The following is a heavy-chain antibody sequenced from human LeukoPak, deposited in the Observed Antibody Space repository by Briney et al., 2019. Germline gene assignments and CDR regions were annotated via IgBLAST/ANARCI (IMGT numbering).Heavy chain of an antibody. J-gene: IGHJ5*02. Sequence: PSETLSLTCAVSGYSISSGYYWGWIRQPPGKGLEWIGSIYHSGSTYYNPSLKSRVTISVDTSKNQFSLKLGSVTAADTAVYYCARRGVHTAIGFDPWGQGTLVTVSS. CDR1: GYSISSGYY. D-gene: IGHD5-18*01. CDR2: IYHSGST. V-gene: IGHV4-38-2*01. CDR3: ARRGVHTAIGFDP.